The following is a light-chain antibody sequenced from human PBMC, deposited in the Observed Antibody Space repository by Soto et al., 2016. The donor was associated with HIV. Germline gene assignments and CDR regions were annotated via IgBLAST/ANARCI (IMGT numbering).Light chain of an antibody. CDR2: DDS. CDR3: QVWDASTDLVV. V-gene: IGLV3-21*03. CDR1: NVGSKS. Sequence: SYXLTQPPSLSVAPRKTARITCGGNNVGSKSVQWYQQKPGQAPVLVVYDDSDRPSGIPERFSGSNSGNTATLSISRVEAGDEADYYCQVWDASTDLVVFGGGTKLTVL. J-gene: IGLJ2*01.